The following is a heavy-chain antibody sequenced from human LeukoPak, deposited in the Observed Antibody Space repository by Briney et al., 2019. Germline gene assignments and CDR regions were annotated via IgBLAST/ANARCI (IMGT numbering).Heavy chain of an antibody. D-gene: IGHD2-15*01. CDR1: GFDFSGFY. Sequence: GGSLRLSCAASGFDFSGFYMHWVRQASGRGLEWVGLIRSKARSYTTVYAEAVKGRFSISRDDSENTAYLRMNSLKADDTAVYYCTRQDCSGGSCSYVDYWGQGTLVTVSS. J-gene: IGHJ4*02. CDR2: IRSKARSYTT. V-gene: IGHV3-73*01. CDR3: TRQDCSGGSCSYVDY.